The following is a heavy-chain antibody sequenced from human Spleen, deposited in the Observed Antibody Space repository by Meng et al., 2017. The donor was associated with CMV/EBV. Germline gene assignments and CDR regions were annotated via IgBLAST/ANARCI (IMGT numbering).Heavy chain of an antibody. D-gene: IGHD6-19*01. V-gene: IGHV3-48*03. J-gene: IGHJ6*02. Sequence: GESLKISCAASGFTFSSYEMNWVRQAPGEGLEWVSYISSSGSTTYYADSVKGRFTISRDNAKNSLYLQMNSLRAEDTAVYYCAANLGYSSGWYRNNYYYYGMDVWGQGTTVTVSS. CDR1: GFTFSSYE. CDR3: AANLGYSSGWYRNNYYYYGMDV. CDR2: ISSSGSTT.